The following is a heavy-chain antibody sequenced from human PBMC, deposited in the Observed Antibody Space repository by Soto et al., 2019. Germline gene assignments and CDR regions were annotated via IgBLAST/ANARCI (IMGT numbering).Heavy chain of an antibody. CDR1: GFTFSRYA. V-gene: IGHV3-23*01. D-gene: IGHD3-9*01. Sequence: EVQLLESGGGLLQPGGSLRLSCAASGFTFSRYAMSWVLQAPGKGLEWVSVISGSGDFTFYADSVKGRFTISRDNSKNTLYLQMNTLRAEDTAVYYCAKTQNDILDNWGQGTLVTVSS. CDR3: AKTQNDILDN. J-gene: IGHJ4*02. CDR2: ISGSGDFT.